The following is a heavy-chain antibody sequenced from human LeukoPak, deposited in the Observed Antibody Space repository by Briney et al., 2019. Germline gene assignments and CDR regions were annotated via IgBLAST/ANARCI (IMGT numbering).Heavy chain of an antibody. V-gene: IGHV4-59*12. CDR3: ARTNGGDFDY. D-gene: IGHD4-23*01. Sequence: SETLSLTCTVSGGSISSYYWSWIRQPPGKGLEWIGYIYYSGSTNYNPSLKSRVTISVDTSKNQFSLKLSSVTAADTAVYYCARTNGGDFDYWGQGTLVTVSS. CDR1: GGSISSYY. J-gene: IGHJ4*02. CDR2: IYYSGST.